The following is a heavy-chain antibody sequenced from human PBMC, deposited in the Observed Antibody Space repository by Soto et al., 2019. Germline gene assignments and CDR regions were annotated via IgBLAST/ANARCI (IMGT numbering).Heavy chain of an antibody. V-gene: IGHV1-69*02. CDR1: GGTFSSYT. Sequence: ASVKVSCKASGGTFSSYTISWVRQAPGQGLEWMGRIIPILGIANYAQKFQGRVTITADKSTSTAYMELSSLRSEDTAVYYCARAQYCSGGSCYDPEHYWYFDLWGRGTLVTVSS. CDR2: IIPILGIA. CDR3: ARAQYCSGGSCYDPEHYWYFDL. J-gene: IGHJ2*01. D-gene: IGHD2-15*01.